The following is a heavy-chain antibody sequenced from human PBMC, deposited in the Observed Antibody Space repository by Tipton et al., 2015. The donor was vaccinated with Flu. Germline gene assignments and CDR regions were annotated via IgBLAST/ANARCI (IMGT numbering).Heavy chain of an antibody. CDR3: ARGGGRLYYFDY. CDR2: IYSGGST. Sequence: SLRLSCAASGFTVSSNYMSWVRQAPGKGLEWVSVIYSGGSTYYADSVKGRFTISRDNSENTLYFQMNSLRAEDTAVYYCARGGGRLYYFDYWGQGTLVTVSS. V-gene: IGHV3-53*01. J-gene: IGHJ4*02. D-gene: IGHD3-16*01. CDR1: GFTVSSNY.